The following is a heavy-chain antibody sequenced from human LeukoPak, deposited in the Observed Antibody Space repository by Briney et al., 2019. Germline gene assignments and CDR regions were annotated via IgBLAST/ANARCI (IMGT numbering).Heavy chain of an antibody. D-gene: IGHD5-18*01. CDR2: IYYSGST. J-gene: IGHJ3*02. CDR3: LGYGYAFDI. Sequence: SETLSLTCSVSGGSISSGSYYWGWIRQPPGKGLEWIGSIYYSGSTYYNPSLKSRVTISVDTSKNQFSLKLSSVTAADTAVYYCLGYGYAFDIWGQGTMVTVSS. V-gene: IGHV4-39*07. CDR1: GGSISSGSYY.